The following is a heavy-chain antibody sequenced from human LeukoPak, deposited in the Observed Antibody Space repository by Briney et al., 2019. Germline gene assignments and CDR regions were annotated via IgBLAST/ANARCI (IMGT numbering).Heavy chain of an antibody. D-gene: IGHD7-27*01. V-gene: IGHV4-4*07. CDR2: IYTSGST. CDR1: GGSISSYY. J-gene: IGHJ6*03. Sequence: SETLSLTCTVSGGSISSYYWSWIRQPAGKGLEWVGRIYTSGSTNYNPSLKSRVTMSVDTYKNQFSLKLSSVTAADTAVYYCARGSPGTGVYYYYYYYMDVWGKGTTVTVSS. CDR3: ARGSPGTGVYYYYYYYMDV.